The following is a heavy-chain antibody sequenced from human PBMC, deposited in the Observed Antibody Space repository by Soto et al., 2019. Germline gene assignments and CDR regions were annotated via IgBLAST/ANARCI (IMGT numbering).Heavy chain of an antibody. CDR3: ARPAGRLANWFDP. CDR1: GYTFTDYR. Sequence: QVQLVQSGAEVKKPGASVKVSCKASGYTFTDYRMIWVRQAPGQGLEWMGIINPSGASTNYAQKSQGRVTLTRGSFPSTVYIELSSLRSEDTAVYYGARPAGRLANWFDPWRQGTLVTVAS. CDR2: INPSGAST. J-gene: IGHJ5*02. V-gene: IGHV1-46*01. D-gene: IGHD6-6*01.